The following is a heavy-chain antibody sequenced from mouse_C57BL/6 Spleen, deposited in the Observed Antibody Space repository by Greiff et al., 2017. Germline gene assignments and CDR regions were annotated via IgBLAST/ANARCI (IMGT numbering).Heavy chain of an antibody. CDR2: INPNNGGT. CDR3: ARGSYYSNYAWFAY. V-gene: IGHV1-22*01. J-gene: IGHJ3*01. Sequence: EVQLQQSGPELVKPGASVKMSCKASGYTFTDYNMHWVKQSHGKSLEWIGYINPNNGGTSYNQKFKGKATLTVNKSSSTAYMELRSLTSEDSAVYYCARGSYYSNYAWFAYWGQGTLVTVSA. D-gene: IGHD2-5*01. CDR1: GYTFTDYN.